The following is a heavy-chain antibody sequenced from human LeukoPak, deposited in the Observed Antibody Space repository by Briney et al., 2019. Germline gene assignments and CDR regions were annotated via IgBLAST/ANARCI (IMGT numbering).Heavy chain of an antibody. CDR1: GFTFSNAW. V-gene: IGHV3-15*07. Sequence: TPGGSLRLSRATSGFTFSNAWMNWVRQAPGKGLEWVGRIRSNSDGGTIDYAAPVKGRFTLSRDDSKTTLYLQMNSLQTEDTAVYYCATDFYDSTWGQGTLVTVSS. CDR3: ATDFYDST. CDR2: IRSNSDGGTI. D-gene: IGHD3-22*01. J-gene: IGHJ5*02.